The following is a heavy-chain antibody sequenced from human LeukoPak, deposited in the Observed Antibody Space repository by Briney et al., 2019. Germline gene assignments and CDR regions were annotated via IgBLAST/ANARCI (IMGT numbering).Heavy chain of an antibody. J-gene: IGHJ4*02. D-gene: IGHD4-17*01. V-gene: IGHV3-30*02. Sequence: GGSLRLSCAASGFTFSNYDMTWVRQAPGKGLEWVAFIRYDGSNKYYADSVKGRFTISRDNSKNTLYLQMNSLRAEDTAVYYCAKESRRYGDYGYLDYWGQGTLVTVSS. CDR3: AKESRRYGDYGYLDY. CDR1: GFTFSNYD. CDR2: IRYDGSNK.